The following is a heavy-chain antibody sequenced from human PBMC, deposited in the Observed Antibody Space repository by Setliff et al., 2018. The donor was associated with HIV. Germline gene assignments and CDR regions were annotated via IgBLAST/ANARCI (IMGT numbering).Heavy chain of an antibody. D-gene: IGHD6-19*01. J-gene: IGHJ4*02. CDR3: AKQGTKTSGWYDY. V-gene: IGHV3-30*18. CDR1: GFPFSTDG. CDR2: ISYDRSKI. Sequence: GGSLRLACPASGFPFSTDGMHWLRQAPGKGLEWVALISYDRSKIKYADSVKGRFTISRDNSDNTLYLQMNSLRVDDTALYYCAKQGTKTSGWYDYWGQGVQVTVSS.